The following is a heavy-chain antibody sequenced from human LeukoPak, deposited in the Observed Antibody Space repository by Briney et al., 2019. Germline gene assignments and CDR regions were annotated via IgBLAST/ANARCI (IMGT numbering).Heavy chain of an antibody. CDR3: ARGRFLDAFDI. Sequence: SETLSLTCTVSGGSISSYYWSWIRQPPGKGLEWIGYIYYSGSTKYKPSLKSRVTISVDTSKNQFSLKLSSVAAADTAVYYCARGRFLDAFDIWGQGTMVTVSS. V-gene: IGHV4-59*01. CDR2: IYYSGST. CDR1: GGSISSYY. J-gene: IGHJ3*02. D-gene: IGHD3-3*01.